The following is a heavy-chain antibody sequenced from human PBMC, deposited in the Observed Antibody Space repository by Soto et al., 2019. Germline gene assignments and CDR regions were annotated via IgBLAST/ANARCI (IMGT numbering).Heavy chain of an antibody. D-gene: IGHD4-17*01. CDR3: ARASHYGDPYYYGMDV. V-gene: IGHV4-31*03. CDR2: IYYSGST. Sequence: QVQLQESGPGLVKPSQTLSLTCTVSGGSISSGGYYWSWIRHTPGKGLDWIGYIYYSGSTYYNPSLKSRVTISVDTSKNQFSLKLSSVTAADTAVYYCARASHYGDPYYYGMDVWGQGTTVTVSS. J-gene: IGHJ6*02. CDR1: GGSISSGGYY.